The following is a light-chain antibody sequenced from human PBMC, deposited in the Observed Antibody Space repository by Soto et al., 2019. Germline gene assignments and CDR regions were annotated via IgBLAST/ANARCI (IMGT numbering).Light chain of an antibody. CDR1: QSVSRSY. Sequence: EIVLTQSPGTLSLSPGERATLSCRARQSVSRSYLAWYQQKRGQVPRLLIDGASSRATGIPDRFSGSGSGTDFTLTISSLEPEDFAVYFCQQYGNSPQTFGQGTKVEI. CDR3: QQYGNSPQT. V-gene: IGKV3-20*01. CDR2: GAS. J-gene: IGKJ1*01.